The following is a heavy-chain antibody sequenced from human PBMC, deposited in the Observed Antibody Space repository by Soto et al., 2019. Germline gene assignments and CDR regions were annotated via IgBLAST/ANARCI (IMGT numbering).Heavy chain of an antibody. D-gene: IGHD7-27*01. Sequence: QVQLQQWGAGLLKPSETLSLTCAVYGGSFSGYYWSWIRQPPGKGLEWIGEITHSGSTNDNPSLTSRVTISADTSKNQFSLKLSSVTAADTAVYYCARGWGRIFDYWGQGTLVTVSS. CDR1: GGSFSGYY. V-gene: IGHV4-34*01. CDR3: ARGWGRIFDY. CDR2: ITHSGST. J-gene: IGHJ4*02.